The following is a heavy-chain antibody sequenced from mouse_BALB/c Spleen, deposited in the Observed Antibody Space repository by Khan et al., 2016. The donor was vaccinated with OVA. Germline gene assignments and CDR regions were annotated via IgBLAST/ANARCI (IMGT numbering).Heavy chain of an antibody. CDR1: GYTFTSYW. CDR3: ARIKKIEATYIDY. Sequence: QVQLKQSGAELVKAGASVKMSCKASGYTFTSYWMHWVKQRLGQGLEWFAETNPTNGRTYYNEKFKSKATLTVDKSSSTAYMLLSGPTFEDSAVYYCARIKKIEATYIDYWGQGTTLTVSS. V-gene: IGHV1S81*02. CDR2: TNPTNGRT. D-gene: IGHD1-1*01. J-gene: IGHJ2*01.